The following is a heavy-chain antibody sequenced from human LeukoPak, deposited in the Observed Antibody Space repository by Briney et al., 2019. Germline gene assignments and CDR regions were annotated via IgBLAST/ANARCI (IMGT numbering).Heavy chain of an antibody. Sequence: GGSLRLSCAASGFTFSSYGMHWVRQAPGKGLEWVAFIRYDGSNKYYADSVKGRFTISRDNSKNTLYLQMNSLRAEDTAVYYCAKGWGSTIFGVVNFDYWGQGTLVTVSS. J-gene: IGHJ4*02. D-gene: IGHD3-3*01. V-gene: IGHV3-30*02. CDR3: AKGWGSTIFGVVNFDY. CDR2: IRYDGSNK. CDR1: GFTFSSYG.